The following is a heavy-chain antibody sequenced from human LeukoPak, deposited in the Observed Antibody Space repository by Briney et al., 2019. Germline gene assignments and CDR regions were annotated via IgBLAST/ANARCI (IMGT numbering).Heavy chain of an antibody. Sequence: SETLSLTCGVSGGSISSYYWSWIRQPAGKGLEWIGRIFASGSTKYNPSLKSRVTMSVDTSKNQFSLKLTSVTAADTAVYFCARESSGWYFDYWGQGTLVTVS. CDR1: GGSISSYY. V-gene: IGHV4-4*07. CDR3: ARESSGWYFDY. J-gene: IGHJ4*02. D-gene: IGHD6-19*01. CDR2: IFASGST.